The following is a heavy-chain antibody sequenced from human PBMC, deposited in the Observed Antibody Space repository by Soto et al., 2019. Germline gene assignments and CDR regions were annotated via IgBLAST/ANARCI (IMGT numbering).Heavy chain of an antibody. J-gene: IGHJ5*02. CDR1: GDSLSSISAA. V-gene: IGHV6-1*01. CDR2: TYYRSKGYN. CDR3: ARGSAAGRGDWLDP. Sequence: SQTLSLTCAISGDSLSSISAAWNWIRQSPSRGLEWLGRTYYRSKGYNDYALSVRGRITVTPDTSKNPFSLQLNSVTPEDTAVYYCARGSAAGRGDWLDPWGQGTQVPSPQ. D-gene: IGHD6-13*01.